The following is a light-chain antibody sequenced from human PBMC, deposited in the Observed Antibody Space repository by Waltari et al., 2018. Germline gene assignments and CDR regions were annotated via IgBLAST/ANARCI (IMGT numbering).Light chain of an antibody. Sequence: IVLTQSPGTLSLSPGGRATFSCRARQSVNKYLAWYHQKPGQAPRILIYGAYTRAAGIPDRFSGSGSGTDFSLTISRLEAEDLAVYYCQHHVRLPATFGQGTKVEIK. J-gene: IGKJ1*01. CDR3: QHHVRLPAT. CDR2: GAY. V-gene: IGKV3-20*01. CDR1: QSVNKY.